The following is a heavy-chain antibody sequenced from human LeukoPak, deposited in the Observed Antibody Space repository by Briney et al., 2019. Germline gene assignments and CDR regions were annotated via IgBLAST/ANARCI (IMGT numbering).Heavy chain of an antibody. V-gene: IGHV4-34*01. Sequence: SETLSLTCAVYGGSFSASYWSWTRQSPGKGLEWIGEVNHSGTTNYNPSLKSRVTVSVDTSMNQFSLNLRSVTAADTAVYYCASRLWSSPNYNYYMDAWGQATPVTVSS. CDR1: GGSFSASY. CDR3: ASRLWSSPNYNYYMDA. CDR2: VNHSGTT. J-gene: IGHJ6*03. D-gene: IGHD5-18*01.